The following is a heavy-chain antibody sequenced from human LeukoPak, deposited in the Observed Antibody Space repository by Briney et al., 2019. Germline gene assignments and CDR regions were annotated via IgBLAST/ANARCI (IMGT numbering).Heavy chain of an antibody. CDR1: GGSFSGYY. D-gene: IGHD3-10*01. J-gene: IGHJ6*03. Sequence: SETLSLTCAVYGGSFSGYYWSWIRQPPGKGLEWIGEINHSGSTNYNPSLKSRVTISVDTSKNQFSLKLSSVTAADTAVYYCARHKVAGSGSYWAREKNYYYYYMNVWGKGTTVTISS. CDR3: ARHKVAGSGSYWAREKNYYYYYMNV. CDR2: INHSGST. V-gene: IGHV4-34*01.